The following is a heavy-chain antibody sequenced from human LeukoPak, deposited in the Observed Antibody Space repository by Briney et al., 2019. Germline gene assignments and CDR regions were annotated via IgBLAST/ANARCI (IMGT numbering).Heavy chain of an antibody. V-gene: IGHV1-18*01. Sequence: ASVEVSCKASGYTFTSYGISWVRQAPGQGLEWMGWISAYNGNTNYAQKLQGRVTMTTDTSTSTAYMELRSLRSDDTAVYYCARDGVVVVPAATNWFDPWGQGTLVTVSS. CDR3: ARDGVVVVPAATNWFDP. CDR2: ISAYNGNT. CDR1: GYTFTSYG. D-gene: IGHD2-2*01. J-gene: IGHJ5*02.